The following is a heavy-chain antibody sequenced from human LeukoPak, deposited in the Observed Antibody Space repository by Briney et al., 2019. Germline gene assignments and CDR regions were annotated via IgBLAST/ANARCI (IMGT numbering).Heavy chain of an antibody. V-gene: IGHV1-69*05. CDR3: ARGKYYYDSSGYYFYYCDY. CDR1: GGTFSSYA. Sequence: SVKVSCKASGGTFSSYAISWVRQAPGQGLEWMGGIIPIFGTANYAQKFQGRVTITTDESTSTAYMELSSLRSEDTAVYYCARGKYYYDSSGYYFYYCDYCGQGTLVTVSS. D-gene: IGHD3-22*01. J-gene: IGHJ4*02. CDR2: IIPIFGTA.